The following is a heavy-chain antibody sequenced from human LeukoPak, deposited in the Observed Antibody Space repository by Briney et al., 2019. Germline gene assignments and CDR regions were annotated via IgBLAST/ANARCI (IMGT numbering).Heavy chain of an antibody. V-gene: IGHV3-23*01. Sequence: GGSLRLSCAASGFTFSSYAMSWVRQAPGKGLEWVSAISGGGGSTYYADSVKGRFTISRDNSKNTLYLQMNSLRAEDTAVYYCAKDRSSIAAAGTQSDYWGQGTLVTVSS. D-gene: IGHD6-13*01. CDR3: AKDRSSIAAAGTQSDY. CDR1: GFTFSSYA. CDR2: ISGGGGST. J-gene: IGHJ4*02.